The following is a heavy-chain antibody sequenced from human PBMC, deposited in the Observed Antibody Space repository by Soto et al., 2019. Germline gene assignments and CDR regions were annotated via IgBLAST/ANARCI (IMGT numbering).Heavy chain of an antibody. V-gene: IGHV1-18*04. CDR1: GYTFTSYG. J-gene: IGHJ4*02. D-gene: IGHD3-22*01. CDR2: ISAYNGNT. CDR3: ARVGLDYYDSSGYLYYFDY. Sequence: ASVKVSCKASGYTFTSYGISWVRQAPGQGLEWMGWISAYNGNTNYAQKLQGRVTMTTDTSTSTAYMELRGLRSDDTAVYYCARVGLDYYDSSGYLYYFDYWGQGTLVTVSS.